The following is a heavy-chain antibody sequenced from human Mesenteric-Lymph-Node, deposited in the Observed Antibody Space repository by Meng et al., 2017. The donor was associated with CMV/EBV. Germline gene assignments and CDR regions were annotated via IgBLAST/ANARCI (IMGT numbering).Heavy chain of an antibody. Sequence: SETLSLTCTVSGYSITTNSYYWAWIRQPPGKGLEWIGNIYYSGSTYYNPSLKSRVTISVDTSKNQFSLKLSSVTAADTAVYYCARDRMVGATTYYFDYWGQGTLVTVSS. J-gene: IGHJ4*02. D-gene: IGHD1-26*01. V-gene: IGHV4-39*07. CDR2: IYYSGST. CDR3: ARDRMVGATTYYFDY. CDR1: GYSITTNSYY.